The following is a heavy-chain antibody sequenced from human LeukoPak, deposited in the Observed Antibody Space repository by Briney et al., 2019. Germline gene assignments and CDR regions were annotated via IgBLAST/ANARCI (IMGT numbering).Heavy chain of an antibody. CDR1: GHTLTELS. CDR3: ATDQEYSGYDSLGY. V-gene: IGHV1-24*01. J-gene: IGHJ4*02. D-gene: IGHD5-12*01. Sequence: ASVKVSCKVSGHTLTELSMHWVRQAPGKGLEWMGGFDPEDGETIYAQKFQGRVTMTEDTSTDTAYMELSSLRSEDTAVYYCATDQEYSGYDSLGYWGQGTLVTVSS. CDR2: FDPEDGET.